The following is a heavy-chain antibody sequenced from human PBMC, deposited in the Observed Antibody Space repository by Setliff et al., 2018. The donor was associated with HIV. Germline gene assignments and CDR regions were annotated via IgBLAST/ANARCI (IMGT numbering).Heavy chain of an antibody. V-gene: IGHV4-61*09. CDR3: ARREGTAAAGTYYMDV. CDR2: IYTSGST. Sequence: SETLSLTCNVSGGSISSGNYYWSWIRLPAGKGLEWVGHIYTSGSTNYNPSLKSRLSISVDTSKNQFSLRLHSVTAADTAVYYCARREGTAAAGTYYMDVWGKGTTVTVSS. D-gene: IGHD6-13*01. J-gene: IGHJ6*03. CDR1: GGSISSGNYY.